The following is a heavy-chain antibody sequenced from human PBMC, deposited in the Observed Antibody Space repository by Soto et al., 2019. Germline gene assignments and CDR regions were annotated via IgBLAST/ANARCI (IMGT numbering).Heavy chain of an antibody. CDR2: IYYSGST. D-gene: IGHD6-6*01. CDR1: GGSISSSSYY. J-gene: IGHJ5*02. V-gene: IGHV4-39*01. Sequence: SETLSLTCTVSGGSISSSSYYWGWIRQPPGKGPEWIGSIYYSGSTYYNPSLKSRVTISVDTSKNQFSLKLSSVTAADTAVYYCARRGALSIVARLEQPKRNNWFDPWGQGTLVTVAS. CDR3: ARRGALSIVARLEQPKRNNWFDP.